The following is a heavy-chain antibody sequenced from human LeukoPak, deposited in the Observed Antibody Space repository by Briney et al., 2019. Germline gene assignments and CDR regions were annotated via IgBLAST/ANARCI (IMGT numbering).Heavy chain of an antibody. Sequence: PGRSLRLSCAASGFTFDDYAMHWVRQAPGKGLEWVSGISWNSGSMGYADSVKGRFTISRDNAKNSLYLQMNSLRAEDTALYYCAKATYYDILTGYSDAFDIWGQGTMVTVSS. J-gene: IGHJ3*02. CDR2: ISWNSGSM. CDR3: AKATYYDILTGYSDAFDI. D-gene: IGHD3-9*01. CDR1: GFTFDDYA. V-gene: IGHV3-9*01.